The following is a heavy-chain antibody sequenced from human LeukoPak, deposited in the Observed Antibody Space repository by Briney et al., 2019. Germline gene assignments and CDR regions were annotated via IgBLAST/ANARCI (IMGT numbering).Heavy chain of an antibody. CDR2: MSGDGNHY. V-gene: IGHV3-30-3*01. D-gene: IGHD1-26*01. CDR1: GFTFSTSS. J-gene: IGHJ4*02. CDR3: ARGSVATLPSFNY. Sequence: PGGSLRLSCAASGFTFSTSSMQWVRQAPGKGLEWLAVMSGDGNHYSYGDSVQGRLSISRDNSKNTLYLHMKSLRVEDTAFYYCARGSVATLPSFNYWGQGTLVTVSS.